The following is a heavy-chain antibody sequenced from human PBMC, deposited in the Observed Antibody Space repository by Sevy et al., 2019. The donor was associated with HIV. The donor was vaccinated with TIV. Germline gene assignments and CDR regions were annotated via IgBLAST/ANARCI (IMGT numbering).Heavy chain of an antibody. D-gene: IGHD3-22*01. CDR2: IWSDGAYQ. CDR1: GFSFRTYS. CDR3: ARGGYYYDNAAYYALDS. Sequence: GGSLRLSCAASGFSFRTYSIHWVRQAPGKGLEWVAVIWSDGAYQYHGDSVKGRFTISRDNSKNTLYLQMNNVRVEDTAVYYCARGGYYYDNAAYYALDSWGQRTLVTVSS. V-gene: IGHV3-33*04. J-gene: IGHJ4*02.